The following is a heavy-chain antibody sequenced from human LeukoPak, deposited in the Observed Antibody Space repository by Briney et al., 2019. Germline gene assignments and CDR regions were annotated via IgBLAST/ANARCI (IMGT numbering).Heavy chain of an antibody. CDR1: GFTFDDYA. CDR3: AKNGDRGAYCSGGTCYPYYYYYMDV. V-gene: IGHV3-23*01. Sequence: GGSLLLSCAASGFTFDDYAMHWVRQAPGKGLEWVSAISTTGGTTYYADSVRGRFTISRDNSRNTLYLQMNSLRAEDTAIYYCAKNGDRGAYCSGGTCYPYYYYYMDVWGKGTTVTISS. CDR2: ISTTGGTT. D-gene: IGHD2-15*01. J-gene: IGHJ6*03.